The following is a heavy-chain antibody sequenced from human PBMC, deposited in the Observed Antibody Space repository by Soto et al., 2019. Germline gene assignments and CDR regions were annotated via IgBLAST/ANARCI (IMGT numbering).Heavy chain of an antibody. J-gene: IGHJ5*02. CDR1: GYSFTSYW. CDR3: ARFGKRWLQSSVNWFDP. CDR2: IYPGDSDT. V-gene: IGHV5-51*01. Sequence: GESLKISCKGSGYSFTSYWIGWVRQMPGKGLEWMGIIYPGDSDTRYSPSFQGQVTISADKSISTAYLQWSSLTASDTATYYCARFGKRWLQSSVNWFDPWGQGTLVT. D-gene: IGHD5-12*01.